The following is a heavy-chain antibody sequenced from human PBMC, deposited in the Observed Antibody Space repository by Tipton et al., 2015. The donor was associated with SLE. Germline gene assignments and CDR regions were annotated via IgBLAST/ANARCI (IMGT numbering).Heavy chain of an antibody. J-gene: IGHJ4*02. D-gene: IGHD3-3*01. CDR2: ISSSSSYI. CDR3: AKDKGLFLERLLCFDY. Sequence: GSLRLSCAASGFTFSSYSMNWVRQAPGKGLEWVSSISSSSSYIYYADSVKGRFTISRDNAKNSLYLQMNSLRAEDTAIYYCAKDKGLFLERLLCFDYWGQGTLVTGSS. CDR1: GFTFSSYS. V-gene: IGHV3-21*04.